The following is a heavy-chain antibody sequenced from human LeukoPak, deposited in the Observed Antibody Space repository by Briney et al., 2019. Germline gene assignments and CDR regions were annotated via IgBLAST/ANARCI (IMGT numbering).Heavy chain of an antibody. V-gene: IGHV1-18*01. Sequence: ASVKVSCKASGGTFSSYVINWVRQAPGQGLEWMGWISAYNGNTNYAQKLQGRVTMTTDTSTSTAYMELRSLRSDDTAVYYCARCARVLGAPDYWGQGTLVTVSS. CDR2: ISAYNGNT. D-gene: IGHD3-10*01. J-gene: IGHJ4*02. CDR1: GGTFSSYV. CDR3: ARCARVLGAPDY.